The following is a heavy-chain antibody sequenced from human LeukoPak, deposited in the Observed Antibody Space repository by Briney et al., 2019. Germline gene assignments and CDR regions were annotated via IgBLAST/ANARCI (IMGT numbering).Heavy chain of an antibody. V-gene: IGHV4-39*01. CDR1: GGSIDNSHYY. CDR2: IHYSGST. D-gene: IGHD6-19*01. J-gene: IGHJ4*02. Sequence: SETLSLTCTVSGGSIDNSHYYWGWIRQPPGEGLEWIASIHYSGSTHYNPSLKSRVTISVDTSKNQFSLKLSSVTAADTAVYHCVRLDSGLIDYWGQGTLVTISS. CDR3: VRLDSGLIDY.